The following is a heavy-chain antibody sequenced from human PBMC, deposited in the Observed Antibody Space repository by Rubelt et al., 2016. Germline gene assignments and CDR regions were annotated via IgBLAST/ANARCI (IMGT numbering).Heavy chain of an antibody. D-gene: IGHD3-16*01. CDR3: ADVGGDLG. CDR2: ISASGYST. CDR1: GFTFSSYA. V-gene: IGHV3-23*04. Sequence: EVQLVESGGGLVQPGGSLRLSCAASGFTFSSYAMSWVRQAPGKGLEWVSGISASGYSTYYADSVTGRLTISSDSSKKMLYLQMNSRRAEDTAVYDCADVGGDLGWGQGTLVTVSS. J-gene: IGHJ4*02.